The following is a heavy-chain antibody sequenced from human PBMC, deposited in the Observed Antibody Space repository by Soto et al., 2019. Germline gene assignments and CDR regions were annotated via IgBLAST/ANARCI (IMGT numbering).Heavy chain of an antibody. CDR2: INPSGGST. J-gene: IGHJ3*02. D-gene: IGHD3-22*01. V-gene: IGHV1-46*01. CDR3: ARDLSEGYYYDSSGYYSEAFDI. CDR1: GYTFTSYY. Sequence: ASVKVSCKASGYTFTSYYMHWVRQAPGQGLEWMGIINPSGGSTSYAQKFQGRVTMTRDTSTSTVYMELSSLRSEDTAVYYCARDLSEGYYYDSSGYYSEAFDIWG.